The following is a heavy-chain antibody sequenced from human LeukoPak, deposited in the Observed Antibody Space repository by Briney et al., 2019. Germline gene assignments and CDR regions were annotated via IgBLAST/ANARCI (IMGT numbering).Heavy chain of an antibody. CDR2: ISSSSSYI. J-gene: IGHJ4*02. D-gene: IGHD4-17*01. Sequence: GGSLRLSCAASGFTFSSYSMNWVRQAPGKGLEWVSSISSSSSYIYYADSVKGRFTISRDNAKNSLYLQMNSLRAEDTAVYYCARDRSRTTVTTRNDGDYWGQGTLVTVSS. CDR3: ARDRSRTTVTTRNDGDY. CDR1: GFTFSSYS. V-gene: IGHV3-21*04.